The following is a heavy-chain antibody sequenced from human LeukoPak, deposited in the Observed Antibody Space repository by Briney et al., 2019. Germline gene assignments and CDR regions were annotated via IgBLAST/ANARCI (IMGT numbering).Heavy chain of an antibody. J-gene: IGHJ4*02. CDR1: GGTFSSYA. CDR3: GRGAVTKTKAEIRPYYFDY. Sequence: SVKVSCKASGGTFSSYAISWVRQAPGQGLEWMGRIIPILGIANYAQKFQGRVTITADKSTSTAYMELSSLRSEDTAVYYCGRGAVTKTKAEIRPYYFDYWGQEPRVTVSS. CDR2: IIPILGIA. V-gene: IGHV1-69*04. D-gene: IGHD1-7*01.